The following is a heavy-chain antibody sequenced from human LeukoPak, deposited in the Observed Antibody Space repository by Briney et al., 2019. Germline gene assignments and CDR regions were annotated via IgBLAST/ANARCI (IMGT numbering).Heavy chain of an antibody. CDR1: GDSISSYY. J-gene: IGHJ6*03. V-gene: IGHV4-59*01. CDR2: TYYSGST. Sequence: SETLSLTCTVSGDSISSYYWSWIRQPPGKGLEWIGYTYYSGSTNYNPSLKSRVTISVDTSKNQFSLKLSSVTAADTAVYYCARAWARNYYMDVWGKGTTVTVSS. D-gene: IGHD6-6*01. CDR3: ARAWARNYYMDV.